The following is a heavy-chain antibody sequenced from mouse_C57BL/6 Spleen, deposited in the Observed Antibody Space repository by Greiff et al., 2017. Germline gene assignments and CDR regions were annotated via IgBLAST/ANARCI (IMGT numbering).Heavy chain of an antibody. CDR2: IDPSVSYT. Sequence: QAHVKQPGAELVMPGASVKLSCKASGSTFTSYWMHWVKQRPGQGLEWIGEIDPSVSYTNYNQKFKGKSPLTVDKSSSTAYMQLSSLTSEDSAVYYCATLRPDYWGQGTTLTVSS. V-gene: IGHV1-69*01. CDR1: GSTFTSYW. D-gene: IGHD1-2*01. J-gene: IGHJ2*01. CDR3: ATLRPDY.